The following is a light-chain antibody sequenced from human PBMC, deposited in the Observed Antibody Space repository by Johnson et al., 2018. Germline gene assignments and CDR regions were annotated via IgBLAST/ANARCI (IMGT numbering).Light chain of an antibody. V-gene: IGLV1-51*02. Sequence: QSVLTQPPSVSAAPGQKVTISCSGSSSNIGNNYVSWYQQLPGTAPKLLIYENNKRPSGIPDRFSGSKSGTSATLGITGLPTGDEADYYCGTGDSSLSAGTGFGTGTKVTV. CDR1: SSNIGNNY. CDR3: GTGDSSLSAGTG. J-gene: IGLJ1*01. CDR2: ENN.